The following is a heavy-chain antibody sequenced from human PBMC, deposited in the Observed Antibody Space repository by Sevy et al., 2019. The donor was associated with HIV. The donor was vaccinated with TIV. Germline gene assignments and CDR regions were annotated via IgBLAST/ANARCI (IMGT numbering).Heavy chain of an antibody. CDR2: IYSGGST. CDR1: GFTVSRNY. D-gene: IGHD1-26*01. J-gene: IGHJ4*02. Sequence: GSLRLSCAASGFTVSRNYMSWVRQAPGKGLEWVSVIYSGGSTYYAESVKGRFTISRDNSKNTLYLQMNSLRAEDTAVYYCAGEGIVGATWGGFDYWGQGTLVTVSS. V-gene: IGHV3-53*01. CDR3: AGEGIVGATWGGFDY.